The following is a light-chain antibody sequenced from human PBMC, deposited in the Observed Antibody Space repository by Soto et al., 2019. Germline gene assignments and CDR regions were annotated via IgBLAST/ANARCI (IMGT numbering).Light chain of an antibody. CDR2: EVS. CDR1: SSDVGSHNF. J-gene: IGLJ2*01. Sequence: QSALTQPASVSGSPGQSITISCTGTSSDVGSHNFVSWYQQHPGKAPELMIFEVSKRPSGVSNRFSGSKSGNTASLTISGXXXXXXXDYYCYSYVGRISFGGGTKVTVX. V-gene: IGLV2-23*02. CDR3: YSYVGRIS.